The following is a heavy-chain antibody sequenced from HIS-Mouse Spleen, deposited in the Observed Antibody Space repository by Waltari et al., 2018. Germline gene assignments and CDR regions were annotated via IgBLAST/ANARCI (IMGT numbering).Heavy chain of an antibody. Sequence: QVQLVQSGAEVKTRVSSVKVSCKASGGTFSSYAISWVRQGSGQGLEWMGRIIPILGIANYAQKFQGRVTITADKSTSTAYMELSSLRSEDTAVYYCARHPEIAAAVGAFDIWGQGTMVTVSS. CDR2: IIPILGIA. CDR1: GGTFSSYA. CDR3: ARHPEIAAAVGAFDI. J-gene: IGHJ3*02. D-gene: IGHD6-13*01. V-gene: IGHV1-69*04.